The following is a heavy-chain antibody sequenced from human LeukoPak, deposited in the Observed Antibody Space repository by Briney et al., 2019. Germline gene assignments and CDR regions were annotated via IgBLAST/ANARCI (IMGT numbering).Heavy chain of an antibody. D-gene: IGHD6-19*01. V-gene: IGHV1-3*01. CDR2: IHADSGNT. CDR3: TIGLAGDWDAFDI. Sequence: EASVKVSCKTSGYTFTTCAVHWVRQAPGQRLEWMGWIHADSGNTKYSQKLQGRVAIARDTSASTIYMELTSLRIEDTAVYFCTIGLAGDWDAFDIWGRGTMVTVSS. CDR1: GYTFTTCA. J-gene: IGHJ3*02.